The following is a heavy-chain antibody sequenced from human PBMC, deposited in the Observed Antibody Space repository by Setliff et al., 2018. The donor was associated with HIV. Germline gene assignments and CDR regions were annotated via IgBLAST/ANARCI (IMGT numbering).Heavy chain of an antibody. D-gene: IGHD2-15*01. CDR2: IYYSGST. J-gene: IGHJ4*02. CDR3: VRYCSGGTCYDIDY. CDR1: GGSISSGFYY. Sequence: SETLSLTCTVSGGSISSGFYYWNWIRQHPGKGLEWIGYIYYSGSTYYNPSLKSRVTISVDTSKNQFSLQLNSVTAADTAVYYCVRYCSGGTCYDIDYWGQGTVVTVSS. V-gene: IGHV4-30-4*08.